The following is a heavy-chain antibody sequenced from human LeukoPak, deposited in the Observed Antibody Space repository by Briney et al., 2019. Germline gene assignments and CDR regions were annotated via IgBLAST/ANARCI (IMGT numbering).Heavy chain of an antibody. CDR3: ARDLGRDYYYYMDV. D-gene: IGHD3-16*01. J-gene: IGHJ6*03. Sequence: ASVKVSCKASGYTFTGDYMHWVRQAPGQGLEWMGWINPNSGGTNYAQKFQGWVTMTRDTSISTAYMELSRLRSDDTAVYYCARDLGRDYYYYMDVWGKGTTVTVSS. V-gene: IGHV1-2*04. CDR2: INPNSGGT. CDR1: GYTFTGDY.